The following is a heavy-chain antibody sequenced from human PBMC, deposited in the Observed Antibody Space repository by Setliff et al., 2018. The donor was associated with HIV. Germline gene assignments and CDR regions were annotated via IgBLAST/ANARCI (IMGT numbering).Heavy chain of an antibody. D-gene: IGHD7-27*01. V-gene: IGHV1-18*01. CDR2: ISAYNGNT. CDR3: ARVKTGDPLYFDH. J-gene: IGHJ4*02. CDR1: GYTFTSYG. Sequence: GASVKVSCKASGYTFTSYGISWVRQAPGQGLEWMGWISAYNGNTNYAQKLQGRVTMTTDTSSSTAYLDLRSLRSDDTAVYYCARVKTGDPLYFDHWGQGTLVTVSS.